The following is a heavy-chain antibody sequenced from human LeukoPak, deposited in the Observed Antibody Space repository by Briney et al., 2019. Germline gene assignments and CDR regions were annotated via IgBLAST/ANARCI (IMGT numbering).Heavy chain of an antibody. D-gene: IGHD3-22*01. CDR2: ISWNSGGI. CDR1: GFTFDDYA. V-gene: IGHV3-9*01. J-gene: IGHJ4*02. Sequence: PGRSLRLSCAASGFTFDDYAMHWVRQAPGKGLEWVSGISWNSGGIDYADSVKGRFTISRDNAKNSLYLQMNSLRAEDTAFYYCAKDKGSSGNYFFDYWGQGTLVTVSS. CDR3: AKDKGSSGNYFFDY.